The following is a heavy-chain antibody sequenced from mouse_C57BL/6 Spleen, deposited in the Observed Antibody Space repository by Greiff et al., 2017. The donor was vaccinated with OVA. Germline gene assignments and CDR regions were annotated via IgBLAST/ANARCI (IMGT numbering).Heavy chain of an antibody. J-gene: IGHJ1*03. V-gene: IGHV1-52*01. CDR2: IDPSDSET. CDR3: ARSLYGSSYEDWYFDV. CDR1: GYTFTSYW. Sequence: QVQLQQPGAELVRPGSSVKLSCKASGYTFTSYWMHWVKQRPIQGLEWIGNIDPSDSETHYNQKFKDKATLTVDKSSSTAYMQLSSLTSEDSAVYHCARSLYGSSYEDWYFDVWGTGTTVTVSS. D-gene: IGHD1-1*01.